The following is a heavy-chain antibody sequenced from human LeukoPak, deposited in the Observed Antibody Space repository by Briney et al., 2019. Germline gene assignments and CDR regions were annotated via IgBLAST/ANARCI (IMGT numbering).Heavy chain of an antibody. D-gene: IGHD6-13*01. V-gene: IGHV3-21*01. CDR1: GFTFSSYS. CDR3: ARGRRSRAAGQGRRIDP. J-gene: IGHJ5*02. CDR2: ISSSSSYI. Sequence: GGSLRLSCAASGFTFSSYSMNWVRQAPGKGLEWVSSISSSSSYIYYADSVEGRFTISRDNAKNSLYLQMNSLRAEDTAVYYCARGRRSRAAGQGRRIDPWGQGTLVTVSS.